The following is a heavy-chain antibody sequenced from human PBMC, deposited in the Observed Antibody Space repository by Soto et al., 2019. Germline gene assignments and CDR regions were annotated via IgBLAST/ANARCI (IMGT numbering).Heavy chain of an antibody. D-gene: IGHD5-12*01. V-gene: IGHV1-18*01. CDR2: ISPSTGKT. CDR1: GYTFTNHY. J-gene: IGHJ3*01. Sequence: QVQLVQSGADVKKPGASVKVSCKASGYTFTNHYISWVRQAPGQGPEWLGWISPSTGKTNYPQKFQGRVRMTTDTSTNTAYMELRSLRSDDTAVYYCAIDQTKWLDDAFDFWGQGTMVTVSS. CDR3: AIDQTKWLDDAFDF.